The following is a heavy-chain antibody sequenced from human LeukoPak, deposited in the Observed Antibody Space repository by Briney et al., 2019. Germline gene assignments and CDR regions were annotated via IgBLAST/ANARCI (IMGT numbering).Heavy chain of an antibody. D-gene: IGHD5-18*01. CDR3: ARGQGSVDTAMAAVRFDY. Sequence: SETLSLTCTVSGGSISSGGYYWSWLRQHPGKGLEWIGYIYYSGSTYYNPSLKGRVTISVDTSKNQFSLKLSSVTAADTAVYYCARGQGSVDTAMAAVRFDYWGQGTLVTVSS. V-gene: IGHV4-31*03. CDR1: GGSISSGGYY. CDR2: IYYSGST. J-gene: IGHJ4*02.